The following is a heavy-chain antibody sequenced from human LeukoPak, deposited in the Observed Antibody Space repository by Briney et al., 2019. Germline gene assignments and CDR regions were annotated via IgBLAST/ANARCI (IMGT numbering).Heavy chain of an antibody. J-gene: IGHJ5*02. CDR3: ARGIDCSGGSCYRGRDWFDP. Sequence: GASVKVSCKASGYTFTSYYMHWVRQAPGQGLEWMGWISAYNGNTNYAQKLQGRVTMTTDTSTSTAYMELRSLRSDDTAVYYCARGIDCSGGSCYRGRDWFDPWGQGTLVTVSS. CDR1: GYTFTSYY. V-gene: IGHV1-18*04. CDR2: ISAYNGNT. D-gene: IGHD2-15*01.